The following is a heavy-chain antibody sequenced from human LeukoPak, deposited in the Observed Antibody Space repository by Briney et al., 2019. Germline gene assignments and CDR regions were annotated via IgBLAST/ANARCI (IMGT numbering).Heavy chain of an antibody. CDR1: GFTFSNFW. Sequence: GGSLRLSCAASGFTFSNFWMNWVRQAPGKGLEWVANIKKDGSEKYYVDSVKGRFTISRDNAKNSLYPQMNSLRAEDTAVYYCVSGSGWYMDYWGQGTLVTVSS. CDR3: VSGSGWYMDY. CDR2: IKKDGSEK. V-gene: IGHV3-7*03. J-gene: IGHJ4*02. D-gene: IGHD6-19*01.